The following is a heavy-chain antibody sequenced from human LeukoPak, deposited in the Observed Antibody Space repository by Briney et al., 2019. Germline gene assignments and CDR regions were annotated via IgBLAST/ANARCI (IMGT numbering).Heavy chain of an antibody. J-gene: IGHJ4*02. D-gene: IGHD3-22*01. CDR3: ARVTGPYDSSGYRLDY. CDR1: GYSFTSYW. CDR2: IYPGDSDT. V-gene: IGHV5-51*01. Sequence: PGESLKISCKGSGYSFTSYWIGWVRQMPGKGLEWMGIIYPGDSDTRYSPSFQGQVTISADKSISTAYLQWSSLKASDTAMYYCARVTGPYDSSGYRLDYWGRGTLVTVSS.